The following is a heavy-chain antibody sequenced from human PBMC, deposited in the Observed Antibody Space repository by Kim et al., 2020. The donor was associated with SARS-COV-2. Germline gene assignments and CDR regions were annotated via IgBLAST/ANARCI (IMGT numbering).Heavy chain of an antibody. CDR3: ARELRFLGWLLSPFDY. CDR2: ISAYNGNT. Sequence: ASVKVSCKASGYTFTSYGISWVRQAPGQGLEWMGWISAYNGNTNYAQKLQGRVTMTTDTSTSTAYMELRSLRSDDTAVYYCARELRFLGWLLSPFDYWGQRTLVTCSS. V-gene: IGHV1-18*01. D-gene: IGHD3-3*01. J-gene: IGHJ4*02. CDR1: GYTFTSYG.